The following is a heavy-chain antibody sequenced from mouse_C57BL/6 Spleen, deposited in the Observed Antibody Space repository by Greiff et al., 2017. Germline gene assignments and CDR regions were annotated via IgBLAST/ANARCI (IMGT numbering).Heavy chain of an antibody. CDR1: GFTFSSYG. Sequence: EVMLVESGGDLVKPGGSLKLSCAASGFTFSSYGMSWVRQTPDKRLEWVATISSGGSYTYYPDSVKGRFTISRDNAKNTLYLQMSSLKSEDTAMYYCARRYDYDSNHWYFDVWGTGTTVTVSS. V-gene: IGHV5-6*02. CDR2: ISSGGSYT. J-gene: IGHJ1*03. CDR3: ARRYDYDSNHWYFDV. D-gene: IGHD1-1*01.